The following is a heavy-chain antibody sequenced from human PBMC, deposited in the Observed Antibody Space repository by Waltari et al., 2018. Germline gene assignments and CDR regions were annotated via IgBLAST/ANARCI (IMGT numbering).Heavy chain of an antibody. CDR1: GGSISSSSYY. J-gene: IGHJ4*02. D-gene: IGHD2-8*01. CDR3: ARGAVLMVYAIPVTGAYFDY. CDR2: IYYSGST. Sequence: QLQLQESGPGLVKPSETLSLTCTVSGGSISSSSYYWGWIRQPPGKGLEWIGSIYYSGSTNYNPSLKSRVTISVDTSKNQFSLKLSSVTAADTAVYYCARGAVLMVYAIPVTGAYFDYWGQGTLVTVSS. V-gene: IGHV4-39*01.